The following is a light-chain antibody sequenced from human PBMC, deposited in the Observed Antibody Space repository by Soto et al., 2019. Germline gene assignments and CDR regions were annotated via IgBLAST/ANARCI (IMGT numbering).Light chain of an antibody. CDR2: LGS. J-gene: IGKJ4*01. CDR1: QSLLHSNGYNY. CDR3: MQALQTPRLT. V-gene: IGKV2-28*01. Sequence: DIVMTQSPLSLPVTPGEPASISCRSSQSLLHSNGYNYLDWYLQKPGQSPQLLIYLGSNRASGAPXRXTGSGSGTDFTLKISRVEAEDVGVYYCMQALQTPRLTFGGGTKVEIK.